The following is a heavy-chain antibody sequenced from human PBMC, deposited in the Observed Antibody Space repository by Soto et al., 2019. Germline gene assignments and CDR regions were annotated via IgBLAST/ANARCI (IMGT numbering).Heavy chain of an antibody. V-gene: IGHV4-59*01. J-gene: IGHJ6*02. D-gene: IGHD5-12*01. CDR3: AREGGGNSGYDGGLDV. Sequence: QVQLQESGPGLVKPSETLSLTCTVSGGAISRGYWHWIRQPPRKGLEWIGYIYYSGSTNYNPSLKSRVTTSLDTSKNQFSLRLRSVTAADTAVYFCAREGGGNSGYDGGLDVWGQGTTVTVSS. CDR1: GGAISRGY. CDR2: IYYSGST.